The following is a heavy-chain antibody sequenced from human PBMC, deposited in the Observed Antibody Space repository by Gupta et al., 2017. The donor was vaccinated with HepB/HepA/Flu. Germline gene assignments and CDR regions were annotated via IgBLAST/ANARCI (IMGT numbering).Heavy chain of an antibody. CDR2: INPNSGGT. Sequence: QVQLVQSGAEVKKPGASVKVSCKASGYTFTGYYMHWVRQAPGQGLEWMGWINPNSGGTNYAQKFQGRVTKTRDTSISTAYMELSRLRSDDTAVYYCARQEWGGSPSYYYMDVWGKGTTVTVSS. D-gene: IGHD3-3*01. CDR3: ARQEWGGSPSYYYMDV. CDR1: GYTFTGYY. J-gene: IGHJ6*03. V-gene: IGHV1-2*02.